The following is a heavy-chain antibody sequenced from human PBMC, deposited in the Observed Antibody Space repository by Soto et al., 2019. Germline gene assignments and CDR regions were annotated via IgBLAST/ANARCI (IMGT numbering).Heavy chain of an antibody. V-gene: IGHV4-30-4*01. CDR2: IYYSGST. D-gene: IGHD5-12*01. CDR3: ARLYTGYDAFDY. CDR1: GGSINSGDYY. Sequence: QVQLQEAGPGLMKPSQTLSLTCSVSGGSINSGDYYWSWIRQSPGKGLEWIGYIYYSGSTYYNPSLKSRSTISIDTSKNQFFLDVDSVTAADTAVYYCARLYTGYDAFDYWGQGTLVTVSS. J-gene: IGHJ4*02.